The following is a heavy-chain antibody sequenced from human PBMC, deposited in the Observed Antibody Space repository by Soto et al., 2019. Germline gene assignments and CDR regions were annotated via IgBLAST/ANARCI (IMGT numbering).Heavy chain of an antibody. CDR3: ATGGVGYELDG. D-gene: IGHD5-12*01. J-gene: IGHJ6*02. Sequence: VQLVQSGAEVKKPGASVKVSCKVSGYTLTELSMPWVRQAPGKGLEWMGSFDPDDGETIYAQKLQGRVTMTKDTSTDTAYMELSSLRSEDTAVYYCATGGVGYELDGWAQGTPVTVSS. V-gene: IGHV1-24*01. CDR1: GYTLTELS. CDR2: FDPDDGET.